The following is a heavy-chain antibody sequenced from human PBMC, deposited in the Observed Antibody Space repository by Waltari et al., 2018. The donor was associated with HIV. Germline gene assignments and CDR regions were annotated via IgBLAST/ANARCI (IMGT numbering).Heavy chain of an antibody. V-gene: IGHV3-74*01. J-gene: IGHJ6*02. CDR3: ASGYSSSWRSDYYYYGMDV. CDR2: INSDGSST. Sequence: EVQLVESGGGLVQPGGSQRLSCAASGFTFSSYWMHWVRQAPGKGLVWVSRINSDGSSTSYADSVKGRFTISRDNAKNTLYLQMNSLRAEDTAVYYCASGYSSSWRSDYYYYGMDVWGQGTTVTVSS. D-gene: IGHD6-13*01. CDR1: GFTFSSYW.